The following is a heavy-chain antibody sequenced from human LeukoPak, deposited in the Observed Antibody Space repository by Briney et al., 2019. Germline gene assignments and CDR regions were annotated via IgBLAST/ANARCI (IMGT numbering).Heavy chain of an antibody. CDR3: AREAEDSSGGRYDY. J-gene: IGHJ4*02. CDR1: GGSISSSSYY. CDR2: IYYSGST. Sequence: NPSETLSLTCTVSGGSISSSSYYWGWIRQPPGKGLEWIGSIYYSGSTYYNPSLKSRVTISVDTSKNQFSLKLSSVTAADTAVYYCAREAEDSSGGRYDYWGQGTLVTVSS. D-gene: IGHD6-6*01. V-gene: IGHV4-39*07.